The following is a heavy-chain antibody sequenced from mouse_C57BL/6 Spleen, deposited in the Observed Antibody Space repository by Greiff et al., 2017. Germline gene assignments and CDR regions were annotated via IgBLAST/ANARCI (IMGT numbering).Heavy chain of an antibody. CDR3: ARDYYGTLDY. V-gene: IGHV1-64*01. CDR1: GYTFTSYW. J-gene: IGHJ2*01. Sequence: QVQLQQPGAELVKPGASVKLSCKASGYTFTSYWMHWVKQRPGQGLEWIGMIHPNSGSTNYNEKFKSKATLTVAKSSSTAYMQLSSLTSEDSAVYYCARDYYGTLDYWGQGTTLTVSS. CDR2: IHPNSGST. D-gene: IGHD1-1*01.